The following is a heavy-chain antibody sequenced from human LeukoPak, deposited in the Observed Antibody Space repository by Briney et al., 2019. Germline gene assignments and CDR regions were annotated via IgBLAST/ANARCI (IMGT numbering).Heavy chain of an antibody. CDR1: GGSISSSNYY. CDR3: ATYRSNWFDP. Sequence: PSETLSLTCTVSGGSISSSNYYWGWIRQPPGKGLVYIGSIHYSGSTYYNPSLKSRVTISVDTSKSQFSLKLSSVTAADTAVYYCATYRSNWFDPWGQGTLVTVSS. J-gene: IGHJ5*02. V-gene: IGHV4-39*07. CDR2: IHYSGST. D-gene: IGHD1-1*01.